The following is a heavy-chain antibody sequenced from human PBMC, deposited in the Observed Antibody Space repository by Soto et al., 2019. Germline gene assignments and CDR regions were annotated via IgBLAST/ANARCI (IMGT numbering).Heavy chain of an antibody. CDR2: IYYSGTT. CDR1: GGSISSGGYY. CDR3: AASCVGCGGFNYYGMDV. V-gene: IGHV4-31*03. J-gene: IGHJ6*02. D-gene: IGHD2-21*01. Sequence: QVQLQESGPGLVKPSQTLSLTCTVSGGSISSGGYYWNWIRQHPGKGLEWIGYIYYSGTTYYNPSLKRRVTISVDTSKTQVSLKLSSVTAADTAVYYCAASCVGCGGFNYYGMDVWGQGTTVTVSS.